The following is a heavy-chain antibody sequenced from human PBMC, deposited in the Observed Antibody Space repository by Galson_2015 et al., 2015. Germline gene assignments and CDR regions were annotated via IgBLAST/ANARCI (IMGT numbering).Heavy chain of an antibody. CDR1: GYTFTSYG. Sequence: SVKVSCKASGYTFTSYGISWVRQAPGQGLEWMGWISAYNGNTNYAQKLQGRVTMTTDTSTSTAYMELRSLRSDDTAVYYCARAPRSYDSTDPWAFDYWGQGTLVTVSS. J-gene: IGHJ4*02. CDR2: ISAYNGNT. V-gene: IGHV1-18*01. CDR3: ARAPRSYDSTDPWAFDY. D-gene: IGHD3-22*01.